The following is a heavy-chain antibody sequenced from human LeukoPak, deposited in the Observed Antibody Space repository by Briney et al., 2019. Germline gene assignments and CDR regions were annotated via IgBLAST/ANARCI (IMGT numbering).Heavy chain of an antibody. CDR1: GGALSSSY. D-gene: IGHD3-3*01. V-gene: IGHV4-59*08. Sequence: SGTLSLTCTVSGGALSSSYWSSMRQPPGKGLEWRGYIYYSGSTYYTLSIKRRVTISVDTSKIQFSLKLSSVTAADTAVYYCARHERLSQFDYWGQGTLVTVSS. CDR3: ARHERLSQFDY. CDR2: IYYSGST. J-gene: IGHJ4*02.